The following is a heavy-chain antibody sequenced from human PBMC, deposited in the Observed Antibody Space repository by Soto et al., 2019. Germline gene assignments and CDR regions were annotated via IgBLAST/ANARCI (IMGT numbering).Heavy chain of an antibody. CDR3: ARSARACSGGSCYSDGFDY. CDR2: INHSGST. V-gene: IGHV4-34*01. CDR1: GGSFSGYY. Sequence: SETLSLTCAVYGGSFSGYYWNWIRQPPGKGLEWIGEINHSGSTNYNPSLKSRVTISVDTSKNQFSLKLSSVTAADTAVYYCARSARACSGGSCYSDGFDYWGQGTLVTVSS. J-gene: IGHJ4*02. D-gene: IGHD2-15*01.